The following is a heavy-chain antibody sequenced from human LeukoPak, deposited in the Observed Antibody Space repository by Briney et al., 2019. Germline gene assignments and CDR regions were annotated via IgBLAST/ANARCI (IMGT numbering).Heavy chain of an antibody. D-gene: IGHD3-3*02. V-gene: IGHV3-48*03. J-gene: IGHJ4*02. CDR1: GFTFSSYE. CDR2: ISGSGSTI. CDR3: ARDFSNYFDY. Sequence: GGSLRLSCAASGFTFSSYEMNWVRQAPGKGLEWVSYISGSGSTIYYADSVKGRFTISRDNAKNSLYLQMNSLRAEDTAVYYCARDFSNYFDYWGQGTLVTVSS.